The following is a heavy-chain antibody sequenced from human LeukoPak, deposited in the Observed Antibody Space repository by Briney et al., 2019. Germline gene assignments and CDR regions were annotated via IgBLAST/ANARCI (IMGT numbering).Heavy chain of an antibody. Sequence: GASVKVSCKASGYTFTSYAMNWVRQAPGQGLEWMGRISAYNGNTNYAQKLQGRVTMTTDTSTSTAYMELRSLRSDDTAVYYCARDARYGDLDYWGQGTLVTVSS. CDR1: GYTFTSYA. V-gene: IGHV1-18*01. J-gene: IGHJ4*02. CDR2: ISAYNGNT. D-gene: IGHD4-17*01. CDR3: ARDARYGDLDY.